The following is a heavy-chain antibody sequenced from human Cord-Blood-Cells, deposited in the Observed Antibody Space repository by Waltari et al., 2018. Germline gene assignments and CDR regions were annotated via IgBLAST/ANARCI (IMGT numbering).Heavy chain of an antibody. J-gene: IGHJ4*02. CDR3: ARVGSGYDSSFFFDY. D-gene: IGHD5-12*01. V-gene: IGHV4-30-2*01. CDR2: IYHSGST. CDR1: GGSISSGCYS. Sequence: QLQLQESGSGLVKPSQTLSLTCAVPGGSISSGCYSWSWIRQPPGKGLEWIGYIYHSGSTYYNPSLKSRVTISVDRSKNQFSLKLSSVTAADTAVYYCARVGSGYDSSFFFDYWGQGTLVTVSS.